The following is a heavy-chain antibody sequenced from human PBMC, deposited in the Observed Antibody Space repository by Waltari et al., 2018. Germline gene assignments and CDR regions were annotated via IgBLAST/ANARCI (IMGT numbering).Heavy chain of an antibody. CDR3: ARGSIAAAGRYFQH. CDR2: INHSGIT. V-gene: IGHV4-34*01. CDR1: GGSFSGYY. D-gene: IGHD6-13*01. Sequence: QVQLQQWGAGLLKPSETLSLTCAVYGGSFSGYYWSWIRQPPGKGLEWIGEINHSGITNYNPSLKSRVTISVDTSKNQFSLKLSSVTAADTAVYYCARGSIAAAGRYFQHWGQGTLVTVSS. J-gene: IGHJ1*01.